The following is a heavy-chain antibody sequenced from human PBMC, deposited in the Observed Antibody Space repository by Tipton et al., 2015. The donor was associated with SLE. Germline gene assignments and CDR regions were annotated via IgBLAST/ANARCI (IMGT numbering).Heavy chain of an antibody. V-gene: IGHV3-49*03. CDR1: GFTFSDYY. Sequence: SLRLSCAASGFTFSDYYMSWIRQAPGKGRGGVGFIRSKAYGGTTEYAASVKGRFTISRDDSKSIAYLQMNSLKTEDTAVYYCTRDQSPIDDAFDIWGQGTMVTVSS. CDR2: IRSKAYGGTT. D-gene: IGHD2-21*01. CDR3: TRDQSPIDDAFDI. J-gene: IGHJ3*02.